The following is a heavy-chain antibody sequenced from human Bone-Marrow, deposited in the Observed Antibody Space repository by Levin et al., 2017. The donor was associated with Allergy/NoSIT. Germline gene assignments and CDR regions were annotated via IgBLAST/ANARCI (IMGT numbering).Heavy chain of an antibody. CDR1: GFTFRTFG. CDR2: ISHDGSSE. J-gene: IGHJ6*02. V-gene: IGHV3-30*18. D-gene: IGHD1-7*01. Sequence: PGGSLRLSCAASGFTFRTFGMHWVRHVPGKGLEWVAVISHDGSSEYYADSVKGRFTISRDNSKNTLYLQMSSLRREDTAVYYCAKAGNFEYYYHYYGMDVWGQGTTVIVSS. CDR3: AKAGNFEYYYHYYGMDV.